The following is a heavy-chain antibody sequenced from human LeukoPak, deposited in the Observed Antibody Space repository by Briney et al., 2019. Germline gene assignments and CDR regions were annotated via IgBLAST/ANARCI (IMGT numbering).Heavy chain of an antibody. CDR1: GFTFDDYA. Sequence: QTWGSLRLSRAASGFTFDDYAMHWVRQAPGKGLECVSLISWDGGSTYYADSVKGRFTISRDNAKNSLYLQMNSLRAEDTAVYYCARELKGPRKVVRFLEWLPLPNFDYWGQGTLVTVSS. D-gene: IGHD3-3*01. CDR2: ISWDGGST. J-gene: IGHJ4*02. V-gene: IGHV3-43D*03. CDR3: ARELKGPRKVVRFLEWLPLPNFDY.